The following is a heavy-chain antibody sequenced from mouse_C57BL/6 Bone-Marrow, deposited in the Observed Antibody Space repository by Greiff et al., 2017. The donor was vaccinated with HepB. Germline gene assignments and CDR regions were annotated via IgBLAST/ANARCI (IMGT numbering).Heavy chain of an antibody. CDR3: AFYYSNFDY. J-gene: IGHJ2*01. CDR2: INPYNGGT. Sequence: VQLKESGPVLVKPGASVKMSCKASGYTFTDYYMNWVKQSHGKSLEWIGVINPYNGGTSYNQKFKGKATLTVDKHSSTAYMELNSLTSEDSAVYYCAFYYSNFDYWGQGTTLTVSS. D-gene: IGHD2-5*01. CDR1: GYTFTDYY. V-gene: IGHV1-19*01.